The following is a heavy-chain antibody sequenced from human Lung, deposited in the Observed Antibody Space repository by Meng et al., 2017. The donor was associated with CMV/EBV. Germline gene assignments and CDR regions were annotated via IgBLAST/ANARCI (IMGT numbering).Heavy chain of an antibody. J-gene: IGHJ4*02. CDR3: ARARSPTHFDY. V-gene: IGHV3-13*01. Sequence: GGSLRLXCTASGFTFSTYDFHWVRQPTGKGLEWVSSIGTVGDTYSIGSVKGRFIISREDAENSVYLQMNGLRDGDTGLYYCARARSPTHFDYWGQGALVTVYS. CDR2: IGTVGDT. CDR1: GFTFSTYD.